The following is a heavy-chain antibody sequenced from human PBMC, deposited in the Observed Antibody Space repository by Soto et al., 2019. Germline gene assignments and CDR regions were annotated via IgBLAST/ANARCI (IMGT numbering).Heavy chain of an antibody. CDR3: ARAGIYSYGYYYYGMDV. D-gene: IGHD5-18*01. CDR2: IYYSGST. V-gene: IGHV4-31*03. J-gene: IGHJ6*02. Sequence: SETLSLTCTVSGGSISSGGYYWSWIRQHPGKGLEWIGYIYYSGSTYYNPSLKSRVTISVDTSRNQFSLKLSSVTAADTAVYYCARAGIYSYGYYYYGMDVWGQGTTVTVSS. CDR1: GGSISSGGYY.